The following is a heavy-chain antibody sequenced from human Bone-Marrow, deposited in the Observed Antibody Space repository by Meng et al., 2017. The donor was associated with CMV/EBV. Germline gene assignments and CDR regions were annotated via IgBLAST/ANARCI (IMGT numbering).Heavy chain of an antibody. Sequence: SVKVSCKASGGTFSSYAISWVRQAPGQGLEWMGGIIPILGIANYAQKFQGRVTITADKSTSTAYMELSSLRSEDTAVYYCARSDRAYCGGDCYSAFDIWGQGTRVTGSS. CDR3: ARSDRAYCGGDCYSAFDI. D-gene: IGHD2-21*01. CDR2: IIPILGIA. CDR1: GGTFSSYA. J-gene: IGHJ3*02. V-gene: IGHV1-69*10.